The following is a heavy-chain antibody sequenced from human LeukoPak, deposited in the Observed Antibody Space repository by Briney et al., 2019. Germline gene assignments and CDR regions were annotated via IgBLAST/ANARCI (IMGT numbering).Heavy chain of an antibody. V-gene: IGHV3-64*01. CDR3: ARDLYYDSSGFDY. J-gene: IGHJ4*02. CDR1: GFTFSSYD. CDR2: ISGNGGNT. D-gene: IGHD3-22*01. Sequence: GGSLRLSCADSGFTFSSYDMHWVRQAPGKGLEYVSAISGNGGNTYYANSVKGRFTISRDNSKNTLYLLMGSLRTEDMAVYYCARDLYYDSSGFDYWGQGTLVTVSS.